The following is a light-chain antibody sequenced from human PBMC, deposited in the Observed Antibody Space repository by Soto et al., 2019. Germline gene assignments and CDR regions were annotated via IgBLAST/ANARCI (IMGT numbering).Light chain of an antibody. CDR3: QQRSNWAT. CDR1: QSVSRN. CDR2: DAS. J-gene: IGKJ3*01. V-gene: IGKV3-11*01. Sequence: DIVLTQSPANLCLSPGERATLSCRASQSVSRNLAWYQQKPGQAPRLLIYDASNRATGIPARFSGSGSVTDFTLTISSLEPEDFAVYYCQQRSNWATFGPGTKVDIK.